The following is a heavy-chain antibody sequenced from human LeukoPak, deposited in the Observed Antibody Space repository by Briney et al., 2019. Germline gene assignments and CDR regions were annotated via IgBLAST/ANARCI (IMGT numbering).Heavy chain of an antibody. D-gene: IGHD6-13*01. V-gene: IGHV3-7*03. CDR2: IKQDGSEK. CDR3: ARQRYSSSWYAGDY. CDR1: GFTFSSYW. Sequence: GGSLRLSCAASGFTFSSYWMSWVRQAPGKGLEWVANIKQDGSEKYYVDSVKGRFTISRDNAKNSLYLQMNSLRAEDTALYYCARQRYSSSWYAGDYWGQGTLVTVSS. J-gene: IGHJ4*02.